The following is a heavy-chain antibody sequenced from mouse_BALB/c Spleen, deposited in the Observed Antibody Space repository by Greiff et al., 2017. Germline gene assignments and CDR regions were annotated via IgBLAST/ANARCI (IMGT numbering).Heavy chain of an antibody. CDR1: GYSFTSYW. V-gene: IGHV1S126*01. J-gene: IGHJ2*01. Sequence: VQLQQSGPQLVRPGASVKISCKASGYSFTSYWMHWVKQRPGQGLEWIGMIDPSDSETRLNQKFKDKATLTVDKSSSTAYMQLSSPTSEDSAVYCCARRGGYGNYVYYFDYWGQGTTLTVSS. CDR3: ARRGGYGNYVYYFDY. CDR2: IDPSDSET. D-gene: IGHD2-1*01.